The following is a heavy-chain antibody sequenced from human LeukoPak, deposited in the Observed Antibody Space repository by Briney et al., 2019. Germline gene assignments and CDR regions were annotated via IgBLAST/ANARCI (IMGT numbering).Heavy chain of an antibody. Sequence: SETLSLTCTVSGGSVSSGSYYWSWIRQPPGKGLEWIGYIYYSGGTNYNPSLKSRVTISVDTSKNQFSLKLSSVTAADTAVYYCARGPLWFYFDYWGQGTLVTVSS. J-gene: IGHJ4*02. D-gene: IGHD3-10*01. CDR1: GGSVSSGSYY. CDR3: ARGPLWFYFDY. CDR2: IYYSGGT. V-gene: IGHV4-61*01.